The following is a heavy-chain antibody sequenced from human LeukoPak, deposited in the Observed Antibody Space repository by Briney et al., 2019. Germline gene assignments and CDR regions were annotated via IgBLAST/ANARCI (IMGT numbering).Heavy chain of an antibody. Sequence: ASVKVSCKASGCTFSSYAISWVRQAPGQGLEWMGGIIPIFGTANYAQKFQGRVTITADKSTSTAYMELSSLRSDDTAVYYCARDPRRQYYYDSSGEYDYWGQGTLVTVSS. J-gene: IGHJ4*02. CDR2: IIPIFGTA. D-gene: IGHD3-22*01. V-gene: IGHV1-69*06. CDR3: ARDPRRQYYYDSSGEYDY. CDR1: GCTFSSYA.